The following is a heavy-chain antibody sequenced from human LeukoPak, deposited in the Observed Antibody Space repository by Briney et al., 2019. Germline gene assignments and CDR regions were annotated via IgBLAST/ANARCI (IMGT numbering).Heavy chain of an antibody. CDR2: ISGSGGST. J-gene: IGHJ4*02. CDR3: VKRGIEIGVNYAYFTY. V-gene: IGHV3-23*01. Sequence: GGSLRLSCAASGFTFSTYAMSWVRQAPGKGLEWVSVISGSGGSTYYADSVEGRFTISRDNSKNTLYLQMHSLRVEDTATYYCVKRGIEIGVNYAYFTYWGQGTLVTVSS. CDR1: GFTFSTYA. D-gene: IGHD2/OR15-2a*01.